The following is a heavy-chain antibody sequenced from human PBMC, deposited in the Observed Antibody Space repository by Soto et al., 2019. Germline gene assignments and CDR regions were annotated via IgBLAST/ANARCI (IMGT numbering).Heavy chain of an antibody. CDR1: GFTFSSYA. CDR3: AKYSSSWYMGYYYYYGMDV. D-gene: IGHD6-13*01. V-gene: IGHV3-23*01. J-gene: IGHJ6*02. Sequence: VQLLESGGGLVQPGGSLRLSCAASGFTFSSYAMSWVRQAPGKGLEWVSAISGSGGSTYYADSVKGRFTISRDNSKNTLYLQMNSLRAEDTAVYYCAKYSSSWYMGYYYYYGMDVWGQGTTVTVSS. CDR2: ISGSGGST.